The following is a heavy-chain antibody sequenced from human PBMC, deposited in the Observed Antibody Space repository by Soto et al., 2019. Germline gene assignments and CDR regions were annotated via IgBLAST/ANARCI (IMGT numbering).Heavy chain of an antibody. CDR2: IYLDDDK. V-gene: IGHV2-5*02. J-gene: IGHJ5*01. Sequence: QITLKESGPTLVKPTQTLTLTCTFSGFSLTTSGVGVGWIRQPPGKALEWLALIYLDDDKRYSPSLKSRLTITKDTSRNQVVLTMTNMDPVDTATYFCAHREGFGEFDSWGQGTLVTVSS. D-gene: IGHD3-10*01. CDR3: AHREGFGEFDS. CDR1: GFSLTTSGVG.